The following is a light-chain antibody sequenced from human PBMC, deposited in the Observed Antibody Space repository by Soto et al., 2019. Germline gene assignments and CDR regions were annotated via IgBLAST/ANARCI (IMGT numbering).Light chain of an antibody. CDR2: AAS. Sequence: DIRMTQSPSSLSASVGDRVTNTCRASQSISSYLNWYQQKPGKAPKLLIYAASSLQSGVPSRFNGSGSGTDFTLTISSLQPEDFATYYCQQSYSTPLFGPGTKVDIK. V-gene: IGKV1-39*01. CDR3: QQSYSTPL. J-gene: IGKJ3*01. CDR1: QSISSY.